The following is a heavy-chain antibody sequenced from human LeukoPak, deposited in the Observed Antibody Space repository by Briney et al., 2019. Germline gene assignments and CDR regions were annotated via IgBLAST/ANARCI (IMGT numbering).Heavy chain of an antibody. CDR3: ARTWGSSPYYFDY. V-gene: IGHV4-31*03. J-gene: IGHJ4*02. CDR1: GGSISSGGYY. CDR2: IYYSGTT. D-gene: IGHD3-16*01. Sequence: PAQTLSLTCTVSGGSISSGGYYWSWIRQHPGKGLEWIVYIYYSGTTYYNPSLKSRVTISVDTSKNQFSLKLSSVTAADTAVYYCARTWGSSPYYFDYWGQGTLVTVSS.